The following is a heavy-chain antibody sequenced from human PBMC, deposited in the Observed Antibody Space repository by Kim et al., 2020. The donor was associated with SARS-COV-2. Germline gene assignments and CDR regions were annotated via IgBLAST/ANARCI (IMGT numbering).Heavy chain of an antibody. D-gene: IGHD5-12*01. J-gene: IGHJ4*02. CDR2: ISYDGSNK. CDR3: AGERWLQLGFDY. V-gene: IGHV3-30*03. Sequence: GGSLRLSCAASGFTFSSYGMHWVRQAPGKGLEWVAVISYDGSNKYYADSVKGRFTISRDNSKNTLYLQMNSLRAEDTAVYYCAGERWLQLGFDYWGQGTLVTVSS. CDR1: GFTFSSYG.